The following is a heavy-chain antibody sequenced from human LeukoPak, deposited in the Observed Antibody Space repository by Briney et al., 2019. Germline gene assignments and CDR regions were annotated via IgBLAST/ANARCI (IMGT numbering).Heavy chain of an antibody. CDR1: GFTSSGYW. CDR2: IKQDESEK. V-gene: IGHV3-7*01. CDR3: ARGRYCSSTRCYFDY. D-gene: IGHD2-2*01. J-gene: IGHJ4*02. Sequence: GGSLRLSCAASGFTSSGYWMSWVRQAPGKGLEWVANIKQDESEKYYVDSVKGRFTISRDNAKNSLYLQMNSLRAEDTAVYYCARGRYCSSTRCYFDYWGQGTLVTVSS.